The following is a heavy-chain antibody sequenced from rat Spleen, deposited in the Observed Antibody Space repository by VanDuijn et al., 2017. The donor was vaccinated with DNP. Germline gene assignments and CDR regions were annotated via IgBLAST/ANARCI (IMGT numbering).Heavy chain of an antibody. J-gene: IGHJ2*01. V-gene: IGHV3-1*01. CDR2: ISYSGST. CDR3: ARWGDYFDY. CDR1: AYSITSYY. Sequence: EVQLQESGPGLVKPSQSLSLTCSVTAYSITSYYWGWIRKFPGNKMEWIGHISYSGSTSYNPSLKSRISVTRDTSKNQFFLQVNSVNTEDTATYYCARWGDYFDYWGQGVMVTVSS.